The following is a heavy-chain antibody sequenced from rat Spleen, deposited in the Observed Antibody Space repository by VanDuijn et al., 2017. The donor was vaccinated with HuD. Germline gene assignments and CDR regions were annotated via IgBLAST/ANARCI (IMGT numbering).Heavy chain of an antibody. D-gene: IGHD1-9*01. V-gene: IGHV2-13*01. CDR2: IWGDGST. J-gene: IGHJ2*01. CDR1: GFSLISYA. CDR3: TKETVGVTPLIDY. Sequence: QVQLKESGPGLVQSSQTLSLTCTVSGFSLISYAVNWVRQPPGKGLEWMGGIWGDGSTNYNSALKSRLSISRDTSKNQVFLKMDSLQTDDTATYYCTKETVGVTPLIDYWGQGVMVTVSS.